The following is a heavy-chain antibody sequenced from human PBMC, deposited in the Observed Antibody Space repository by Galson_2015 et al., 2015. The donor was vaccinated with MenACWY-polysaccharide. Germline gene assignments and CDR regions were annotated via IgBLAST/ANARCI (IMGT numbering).Heavy chain of an antibody. J-gene: IGHJ2*01. CDR3: ARRSLGNWYFDL. Sequence: ETLSLTCTVSGGSITGYYWSWIRPPAGKGLEWIGRIHSSGSTTSNPSLRSRASLSVDTSKNQLSLTLNSVTAADTALYHCARRSLGNWYFDLWGRGTLVTVSS. D-gene: IGHD7-27*01. CDR1: GGSITGYY. CDR2: IHSSGST. V-gene: IGHV4-4*07.